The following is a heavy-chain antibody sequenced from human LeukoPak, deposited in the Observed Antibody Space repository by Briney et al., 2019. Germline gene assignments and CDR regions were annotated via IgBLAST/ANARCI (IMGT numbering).Heavy chain of an antibody. Sequence: GGSLRLSYAASGFTFSSYWMSWVRQAPGKGLEWVANIKQDGSEKYYVDSVKGRFTISRDNAKNSLYLKMNSLRAEDTAVYYCARDLVSLGVVVPAAPLDYWGQGTLVTVSS. V-gene: IGHV3-7*01. J-gene: IGHJ4*02. CDR3: ARDLVSLGVVVPAAPLDY. CDR2: IKQDGSEK. D-gene: IGHD2-2*01. CDR1: GFTFSSYW.